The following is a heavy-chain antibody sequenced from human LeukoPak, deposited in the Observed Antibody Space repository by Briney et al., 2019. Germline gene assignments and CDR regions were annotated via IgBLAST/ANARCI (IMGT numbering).Heavy chain of an antibody. CDR1: GYTFTGYY. CDR3: ARAHLLTIFGVENWFDP. D-gene: IGHD3-3*01. CDR2: INPNSGGT. V-gene: IGHV1-2*02. J-gene: IGHJ5*02. Sequence: ASVKVSCKASGYTFTGYYMHWVRQAPGQGLEWMGWINPNSGGTNYAQKFQGRVPMTRDTSISTAYMELSRLRSDDTAVYYCARAHLLTIFGVENWFDPWGQGTLVTVSS.